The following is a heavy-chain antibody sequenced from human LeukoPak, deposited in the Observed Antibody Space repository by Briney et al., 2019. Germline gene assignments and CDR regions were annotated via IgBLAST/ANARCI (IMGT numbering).Heavy chain of an antibody. Sequence: GQSLKISCKGSGYRFTSYWIGWVRQMPGKGLEWMGIIYPGDSDTRYSPSFQGQVTISADKSISTAYLQWSGLKASDTAMYYCARRNGILTGYTDYWGQGTLVTVSS. CDR2: IYPGDSDT. CDR1: GYRFTSYW. V-gene: IGHV5-51*01. D-gene: IGHD3-9*01. CDR3: ARRNGILTGYTDY. J-gene: IGHJ4*02.